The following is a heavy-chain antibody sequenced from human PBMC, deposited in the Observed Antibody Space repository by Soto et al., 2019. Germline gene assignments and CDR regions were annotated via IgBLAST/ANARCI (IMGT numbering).Heavy chain of an antibody. CDR2: ISYDASKK. J-gene: IGHJ6*02. Sequence: LRLSCTASGFTFSNYAMHWVRQAPGKGLEWVAVISYDASKKYYADSVKGRFTISRDNSKNKLYLQVNSLRVEDTAVYYCAREEMTASGGMDVWGQGTTVTVSS. CDR3: AREEMTASGGMDV. CDR1: GFTFSNYA. V-gene: IGHV3-30-3*01. D-gene: IGHD2-21*02.